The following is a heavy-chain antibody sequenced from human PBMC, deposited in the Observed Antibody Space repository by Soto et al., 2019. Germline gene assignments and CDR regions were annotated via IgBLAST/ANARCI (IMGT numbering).Heavy chain of an antibody. J-gene: IGHJ4*02. D-gene: IGHD6-13*01. V-gene: IGHV3-11*06. Sequence: QVQLQESGPGLVKPSQTLSLTCTVSGGSISSGDYYWSWIRQPPGKGLEWVSYIVSSSTYTNYADSVKGRFTISRDNAKNSLYLEMNSLRAEDTAVYYCARLRASSWYMGGYLDFWGQGTLVTVSS. CDR1: GGSISSGDYY. CDR2: IVSSSTYT. CDR3: ARLRASSWYMGGYLDF.